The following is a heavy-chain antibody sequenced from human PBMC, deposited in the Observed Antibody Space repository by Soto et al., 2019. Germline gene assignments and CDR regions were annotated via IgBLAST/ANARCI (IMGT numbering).Heavy chain of an antibody. D-gene: IGHD3-3*01. CDR1: GYTFTSYD. CDR3: ASGSTYYDFWSGYFGPNYYYYGMDV. V-gene: IGHV1-8*01. J-gene: IGHJ6*02. Sequence: RASVKVSCKASGYTFTSYDINWVRQATGQGLEWMGWMNPNSGNTGYAQKFQGRVTMTRNTSISTAYMELSSLRSEDTAVYYCASGSTYYDFWSGYFGPNYYYYGMDVWGQGTTVTVSS. CDR2: MNPNSGNT.